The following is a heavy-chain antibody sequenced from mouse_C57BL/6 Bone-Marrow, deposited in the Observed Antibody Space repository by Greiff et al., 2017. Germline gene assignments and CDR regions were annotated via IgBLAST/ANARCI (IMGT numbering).Heavy chain of an antibody. CDR3: SKAQIYYYGSRYFDV. CDR2: IYPGDGDT. V-gene: IGHV1-82*01. J-gene: IGHJ1*01. Sequence: VKLQQSGPELVKPGASVKISCKASGYAFSSSWMNWVKQRPGKGLEWIGRIYPGDGDTNYNGKFKGKATLTADKSSSTAYMQLNSLTSGDSAVYLCSKAQIYYYGSRYFDVGGSG. CDR1: GYAFSSSW. D-gene: IGHD1-1*01.